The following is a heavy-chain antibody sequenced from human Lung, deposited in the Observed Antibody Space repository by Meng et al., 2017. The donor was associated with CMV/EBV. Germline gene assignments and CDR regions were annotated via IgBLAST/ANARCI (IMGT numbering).Heavy chain of an antibody. V-gene: IGHV4-30-4*08. Sequence: QVQLPEPVPGLVKPSPTLSLTCTVSGGSISSGDYYWSWIRQPPGKGLEWIGYIYYSGSTYYNPSLKSRVTISVDTSKNQFSLKLSSVTAADTAVYYCARALDTAMVTFDYWGQGTLVTVSS. CDR1: GGSISSGDYY. CDR3: ARALDTAMVTFDY. J-gene: IGHJ4*02. D-gene: IGHD5-18*01. CDR2: IYYSGST.